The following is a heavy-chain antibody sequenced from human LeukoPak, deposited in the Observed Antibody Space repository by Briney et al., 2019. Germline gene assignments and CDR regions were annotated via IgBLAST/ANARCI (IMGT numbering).Heavy chain of an antibody. CDR2: ISGSGGDT. J-gene: IGHJ4*02. V-gene: IGHV3-23*01. CDR3: AKGKCGRYYVDD. D-gene: IGHD1-26*01. CDR1: GFTFTSYV. Sequence: GGSLRLSCEASGFTFTSYVMSWVRQDPGKGLEWVSGISGSGGDTYYTDSVKGRFTISRDNSKNTLNLQMNSLTADDAAVYYCAKGKCGRYYVDDWGQGTLVTVSS.